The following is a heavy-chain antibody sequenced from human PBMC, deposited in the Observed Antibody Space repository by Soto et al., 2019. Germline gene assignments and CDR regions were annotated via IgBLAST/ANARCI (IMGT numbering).Heavy chain of an antibody. J-gene: IGHJ3*02. Sequence: QVQLVQSGAEEKKPGASVKVSCKASGYTFTSYAMHWVRQAPGQRLEWMGWINAGNGNRKYSQKFQGRVTITRDTSESTAYMELSSLRSEDTAVYYCARDIAFDIWGQGTMVTVSS. V-gene: IGHV1-3*05. CDR3: ARDIAFDI. CDR1: GYTFTSYA. CDR2: INAGNGNR.